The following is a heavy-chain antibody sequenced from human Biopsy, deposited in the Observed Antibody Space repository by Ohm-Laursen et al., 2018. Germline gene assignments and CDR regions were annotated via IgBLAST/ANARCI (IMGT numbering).Heavy chain of an antibody. CDR3: ARDYDTSGYYYVS. Sequence: SETLSLTCPVSGGSISNNNYYWGWIRQSPGKGLEWIGSIFYRGSTHYKPSLKSRVNISVDTSKNQFSLKLNPVTAADTAVYYCARDYDTSGYYYVSWGQGTLVTVSS. D-gene: IGHD3-22*01. CDR2: IFYRGST. CDR1: GGSISNNNYY. V-gene: IGHV4-39*01. J-gene: IGHJ5*02.